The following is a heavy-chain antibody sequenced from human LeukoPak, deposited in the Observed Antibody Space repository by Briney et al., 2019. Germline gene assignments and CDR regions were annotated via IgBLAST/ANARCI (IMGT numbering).Heavy chain of an antibody. D-gene: IGHD3-10*01. CDR3: ARGRYGSGSNDFDY. CDR1: GGSFSGYY. V-gene: IGHV4-34*01. Sequence: SETLSLTCAVYGGSFSGYYLSWIRQPPGKGLEWIGEINHSGSTNYNPSLKSRVTISVDTSKNQFSLKLSSVTAVDTAVYYCARGRYGSGSNDFDYWGQGTLVTVSS. CDR2: INHSGST. J-gene: IGHJ4*02.